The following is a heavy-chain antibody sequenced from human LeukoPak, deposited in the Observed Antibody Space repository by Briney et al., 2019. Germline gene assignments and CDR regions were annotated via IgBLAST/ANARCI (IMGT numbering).Heavy chain of an antibody. CDR3: ARVARDSSSWYLRYFDY. Sequence: ASVKVSCKASGYTFTGYYMHWVRQAPGQGLEWVGRINPNSGGTNYAQKFQGRVTMTRDTSISTAYMELSRLRSDDTAVYYCARVARDSSSWYLRYFDYWGQGTLVTVSS. D-gene: IGHD6-13*01. V-gene: IGHV1-2*06. J-gene: IGHJ4*02. CDR1: GYTFTGYY. CDR2: INPNSGGT.